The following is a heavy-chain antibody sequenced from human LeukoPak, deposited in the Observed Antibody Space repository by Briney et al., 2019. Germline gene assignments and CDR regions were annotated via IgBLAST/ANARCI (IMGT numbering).Heavy chain of an antibody. CDR3: ARTPYYYYYYMDV. Sequence: SVKVSCKASGGTFSSYAISWVRQAPGQGLEWMGRIIPILGTASYAQKFQGRVTITTDESTSTAYMELSSLRSEDTAVYYCARTPYYYYYYMDVWGKGTTVTVSS. J-gene: IGHJ6*03. CDR1: GGTFSSYA. V-gene: IGHV1-69*11. CDR2: IIPILGTA.